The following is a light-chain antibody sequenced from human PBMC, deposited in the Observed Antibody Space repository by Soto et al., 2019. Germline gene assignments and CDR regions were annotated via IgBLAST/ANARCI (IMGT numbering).Light chain of an antibody. CDR2: GAS. CDR1: QSVSSSY. J-gene: IGKJ5*01. Sequence: EVVLTQSPGTLSLSPGDRATLSCRASQSVSSSYLAWYQQKPGQAPRLLIYGASSRATGIPDRFSGSGSGRDFSLTINRLEPEDSAVYYCQQYGTSPPITFGQGTRLEIK. CDR3: QQYGTSPPIT. V-gene: IGKV3-20*01.